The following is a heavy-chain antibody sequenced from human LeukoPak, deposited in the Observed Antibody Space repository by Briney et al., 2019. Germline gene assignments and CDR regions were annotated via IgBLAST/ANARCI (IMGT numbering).Heavy chain of an antibody. V-gene: IGHV3-66*01. CDR2: IYSGGST. J-gene: IGHJ4*02. CDR3: ARDLGYCSGGSCCGY. Sequence: GGSLRLSCAASGFTVSSNYMSWVRQAPGKGLEWVSVIYSGGSTYYADSVKGRFTISRDNSKNTLYLQMNSLRAEDTAVYYCARDLGYCSGGSCCGYWGQGTLVTVSS. CDR1: GFTVSSNY. D-gene: IGHD2-15*01.